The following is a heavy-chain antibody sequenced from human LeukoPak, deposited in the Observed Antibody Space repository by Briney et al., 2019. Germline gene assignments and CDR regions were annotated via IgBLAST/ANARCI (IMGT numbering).Heavy chain of an antibody. J-gene: IGHJ4*02. CDR3: ARDTYGSGSYYNVQGDY. CDR2: ISAYNGNT. V-gene: IGHV1-18*01. CDR1: GYTFTSYG. Sequence: ASVKVSCKASGYTFTSYGISWVRQAPGQGLEWMGWISAYNGNTNYAQKLQGRVTMTTDTSTSTAYMEPRSLRSDDTAVYYCARDTYGSGSYYNVQGDYWGQGTLVTVSS. D-gene: IGHD3-10*01.